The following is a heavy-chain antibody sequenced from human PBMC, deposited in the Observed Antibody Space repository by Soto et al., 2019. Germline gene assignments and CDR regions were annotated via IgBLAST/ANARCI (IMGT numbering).Heavy chain of an antibody. J-gene: IGHJ4*02. CDR2: IYYSGST. Sequence: QLQLQESGPGLVKPSETLSLTCTVSGGSISSSSYYWGWIRQPPGKGLEWIGSIYYSGSTYYNPSLKSRVTISVDTSKNQFALKLSSVTAADTAVYYCASGYSYGYYPFDYWGQGTLVTVSS. D-gene: IGHD5-18*01. V-gene: IGHV4-39*01. CDR1: GGSISSSSYY. CDR3: ASGYSYGYYPFDY.